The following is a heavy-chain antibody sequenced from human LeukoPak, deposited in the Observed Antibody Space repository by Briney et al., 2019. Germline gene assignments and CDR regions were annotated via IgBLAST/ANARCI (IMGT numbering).Heavy chain of an antibody. V-gene: IGHV3-7*01. J-gene: IGHJ6*04. CDR3: AELGITMIGGV. D-gene: IGHD3-10*02. CDR2: INQHGSEK. Sequence: GGSLRLSCAASGFTFSSYWMTWVRQAPGKGLEWVANINQHGSEKYYVDSVKGRFTISRGNAKNSLYLQMNSLRAEDTAVYYCAELGITMIGGVWGKGTTVAISS. CDR1: GFTFSSYW.